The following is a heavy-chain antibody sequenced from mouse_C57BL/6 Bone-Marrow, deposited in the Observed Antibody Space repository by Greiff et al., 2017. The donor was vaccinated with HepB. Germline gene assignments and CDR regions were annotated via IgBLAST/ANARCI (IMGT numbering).Heavy chain of an antibody. D-gene: IGHD1-1*01. Sequence: EVKLMESGPGLVKPSQSLSLTCSVTGYSITSGYYWNWIRQFPGNKLEWMGYISYDGSHNYNPSLKNRITITRDTSKKQFFLKLNSVTTEDTATYYCARDPSITTVVPSYFDVWGTGTTVTVSS. CDR3: ARDPSITTVVPSYFDV. V-gene: IGHV3-6*01. J-gene: IGHJ1*03. CDR2: ISYDGSH. CDR1: GYSITSGYY.